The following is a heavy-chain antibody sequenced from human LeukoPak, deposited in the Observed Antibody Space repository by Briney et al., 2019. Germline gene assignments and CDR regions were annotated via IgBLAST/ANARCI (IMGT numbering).Heavy chain of an antibody. Sequence: SETLSLTCAVYGGSFSGYYWSWIRQPPGKGLEWIGEIYHSGSTNYNPSLKSRVTISVDKSKNQFSLKLGSVTAADTAVYYCARAGDYVWGSLASHWFDPWGQGTLVTVSS. CDR1: GGSFSGYY. CDR3: ARAGDYVWGSLASHWFDP. V-gene: IGHV4-34*01. CDR2: IYHSGST. D-gene: IGHD3-16*01. J-gene: IGHJ5*02.